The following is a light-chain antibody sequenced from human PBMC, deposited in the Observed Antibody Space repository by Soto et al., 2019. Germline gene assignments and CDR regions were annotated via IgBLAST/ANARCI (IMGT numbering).Light chain of an antibody. V-gene: IGKV3-15*01. CDR2: GAS. CDR1: QSVSSN. CDR3: QQYNNWPLT. Sequence: EVVMTQSPATLSVSPGERATLSCRASQSVSSNLAWYQQKPGQAPRLLIYGASTRATAIPARVSGSGSGTEFTLTITGLQSEDFAVYFCQQYNNWPLTFGQGTNVEIK. J-gene: IGKJ1*01.